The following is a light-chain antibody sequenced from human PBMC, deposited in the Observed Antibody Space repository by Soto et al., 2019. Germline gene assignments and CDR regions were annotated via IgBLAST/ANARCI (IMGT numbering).Light chain of an antibody. J-gene: IGKJ5*01. CDR3: QQYNNWPPIT. V-gene: IGKV3-15*01. CDR2: AAS. CDR1: QSINSN. Sequence: EVLMTQSPATLSVSPGDRATLSCRASQSINSNLAWYQQQPGQAPRLLIYAASTRATAVPDRFSGSGSGTEFTLTISSLQSEDFAVYYCQQYNNWPPITFGQGTRLENK.